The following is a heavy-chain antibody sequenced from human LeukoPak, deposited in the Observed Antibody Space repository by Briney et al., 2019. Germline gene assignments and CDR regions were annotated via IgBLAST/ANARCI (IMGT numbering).Heavy chain of an antibody. Sequence: GRSLRLSCAASGFTFSSYGMHWVRQAPGKGLEWVAVIWYDGSNKYYADSVKGRFTISRDNAKNSLYVQMNRLRDEDTAVYYCARVGLAADGTQFDYWGQGTLVTVSS. D-gene: IGHD6-13*01. CDR1: GFTFSSYG. V-gene: IGHV3-33*01. J-gene: IGHJ4*02. CDR2: IWYDGSNK. CDR3: ARVGLAADGTQFDY.